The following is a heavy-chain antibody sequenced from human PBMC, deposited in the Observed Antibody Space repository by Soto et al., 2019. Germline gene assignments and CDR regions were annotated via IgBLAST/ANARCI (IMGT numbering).Heavy chain of an antibody. J-gene: IGHJ4*02. CDR3: AGGAAADYFDY. V-gene: IGHV4-4*07. Sequence: QVQLQESGPGLVKASETRSLTCSVPSGSISPYYWSCIRQPAGKGLEWIGRIFSSGTTLYNPSLKSRVTMSVDTSKNQFSLKLSSVTAADTAVYYCAGGAAADYFDYWGQGTLVTVSS. D-gene: IGHD6-25*01. CDR1: SGSISPYY. CDR2: IFSSGTT.